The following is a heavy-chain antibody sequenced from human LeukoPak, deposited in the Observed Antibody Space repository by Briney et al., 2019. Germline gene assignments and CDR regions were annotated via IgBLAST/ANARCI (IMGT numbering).Heavy chain of an antibody. CDR2: ISYDGSNK. CDR3: AKLNGDYVGWDYFDY. Sequence: GGSLRLSCAASGFTFSSYAMHWVRQAPGKGLEWVAVISYDGSNKYYADSVKGRFTISRDNSKNTLYLQMNSLRAEDTAVYYCAKLNGDYVGWDYFDYWGQGTLVTVSS. CDR1: GFTFSSYA. V-gene: IGHV3-30-3*02. J-gene: IGHJ4*02. D-gene: IGHD4-17*01.